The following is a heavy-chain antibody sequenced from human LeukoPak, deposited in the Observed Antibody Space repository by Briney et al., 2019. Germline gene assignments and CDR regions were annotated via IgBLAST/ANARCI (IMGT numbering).Heavy chain of an antibody. J-gene: IGHJ4*02. V-gene: IGHV4-39*01. CDR3: ARHTSGWSSFDY. CDR2: IYYSGRT. CDR1: GDSISSNTYY. D-gene: IGHD6-19*01. Sequence: SETLSLTCTVSGDSISSNTYYWGWIRQPPGKGLEWIVSIYYSGRTYYDPFLESRDNSNENTSKKLYSLKPSSMADADTAEYYCARHTSGWSSFDYWGQGTLVTVSS.